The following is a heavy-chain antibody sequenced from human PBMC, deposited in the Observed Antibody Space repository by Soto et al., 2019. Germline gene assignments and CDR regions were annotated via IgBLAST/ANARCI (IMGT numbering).Heavy chain of an antibody. CDR3: TTAPSDYYDSSGYYYPKVDY. CDR1: GFTFSNAW. Sequence: GESLKISCAASGFTFSNAWMNWVRQAPGKGLEWVGRIKSKTDGGTTDYAAPVKGRFTISRDDSKNTLYLQMNSLKTEDTAVYYCTTAPSDYYDSSGYYYPKVDYWGQGTLVTVSS. V-gene: IGHV3-15*07. CDR2: IKSKTDGGTT. J-gene: IGHJ4*02. D-gene: IGHD3-22*01.